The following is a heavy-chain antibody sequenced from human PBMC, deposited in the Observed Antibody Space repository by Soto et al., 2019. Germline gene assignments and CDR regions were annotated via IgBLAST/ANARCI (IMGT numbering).Heavy chain of an antibody. Sequence: GSLRLSCAASGFTFSSYGILWVRQAPGKGLEWVAFISYDGSNKYYADSVKGRFTISRDNSKNTLYLQMNSLRAEDTAVYYCAKDSRLQVRGVITRGSYFDYWGQGTLVTVSS. D-gene: IGHD3-10*01. CDR1: GFTFSSYG. CDR3: AKDSRLQVRGVITRGSYFDY. V-gene: IGHV3-30*18. CDR2: ISYDGSNK. J-gene: IGHJ4*02.